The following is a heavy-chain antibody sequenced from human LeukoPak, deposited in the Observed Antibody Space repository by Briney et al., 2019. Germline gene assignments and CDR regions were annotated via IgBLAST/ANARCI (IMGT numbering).Heavy chain of an antibody. D-gene: IGHD1-26*01. CDR2: IYTSGST. V-gene: IGHV4-4*07. Sequence: SETLSLTCTVSGGSISSYYWSWLRQPAGKGLEWIGRIYTSGSTNYNPSLKSRVTMSVDTSKNQFSLKLSSVIAADTAVYYCARTKSQSGSYRYYFDSWGQGTLVTVSS. J-gene: IGHJ4*02. CDR1: GGSISSYY. CDR3: ARTKSQSGSYRYYFDS.